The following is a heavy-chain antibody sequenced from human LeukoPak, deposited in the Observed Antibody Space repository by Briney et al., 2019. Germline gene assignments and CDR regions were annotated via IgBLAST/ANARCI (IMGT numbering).Heavy chain of an antibody. V-gene: IGHV4-59*01. CDR1: GGSISSYY. CDR3: AREVLNSYYYGSGSYYKMVNAFDI. D-gene: IGHD3-10*01. CDR2: IYYSGST. Sequence: KTSETLSLTCTVSGGSISSYYWSWIRQPPGKGLEWIGYIYYSGSTNYNPSLKSRVTISVDTSKNQFSLKLSSVTAADTAVYYCAREVLNSYYYGSGSYYKMVNAFDIWGQGKMLTVSS. J-gene: IGHJ3*02.